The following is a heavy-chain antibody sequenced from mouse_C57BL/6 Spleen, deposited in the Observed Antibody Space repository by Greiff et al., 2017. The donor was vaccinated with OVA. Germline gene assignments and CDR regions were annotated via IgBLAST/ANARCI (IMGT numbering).Heavy chain of an antibody. J-gene: IGHJ2*01. Sequence: EVQGVESGGGLVQPGGSLSLSCAASGFTFTDYYMSWVRQPPGKALEWLGFIRNKANGYTTEYSASVKGRFTISRDNSQSILYLQMNALRAEDSATYYCARYTTVVAPGHFDYWGQGTTLTVSS. V-gene: IGHV7-3*01. D-gene: IGHD1-1*01. CDR2: IRNKANGYTT. CDR1: GFTFTDYY. CDR3: ARYTTVVAPGHFDY.